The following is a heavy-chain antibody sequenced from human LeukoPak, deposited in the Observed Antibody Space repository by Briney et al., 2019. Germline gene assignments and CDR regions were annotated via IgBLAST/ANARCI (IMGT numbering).Heavy chain of an antibody. CDR3: ASSPRYGNGGWFDP. CDR2: IIPIFGTA. Sequence: SVKVSCKASGGTFSSYAISWVRQAPGQGLEWMGGIIPIFGTANYAQKFQGRVTITTDESTSTAYMELSSLRSEDTAVYYCASSPRYGNGGWFDPWGQGTLVTVSS. J-gene: IGHJ5*02. CDR1: GGTFSSYA. D-gene: IGHD4-11*01. V-gene: IGHV1-69*05.